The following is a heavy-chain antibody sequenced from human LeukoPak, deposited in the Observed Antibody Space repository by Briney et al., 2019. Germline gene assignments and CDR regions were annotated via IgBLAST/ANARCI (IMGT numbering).Heavy chain of an antibody. V-gene: IGHV2-5*01. Sequence: SGPTLVNPTQTLTLTCTFSGFSLSTSGVGVGWVRQPPGKALEWLALIYWNDDKRYSPSLKSRLTITKDTSKNQVVLTMTNMDPVDTATYYCAHRGGYSYGRPFDYWGQGTLVTVSS. CDR3: AHRGGYSYGRPFDY. CDR2: IYWNDDK. D-gene: IGHD5-18*01. J-gene: IGHJ4*02. CDR1: GFSLSTSGVG.